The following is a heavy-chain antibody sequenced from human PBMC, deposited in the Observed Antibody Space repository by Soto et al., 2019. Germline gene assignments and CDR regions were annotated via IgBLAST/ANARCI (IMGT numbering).Heavy chain of an antibody. J-gene: IGHJ4*02. V-gene: IGHV4-31*03. D-gene: IGHD3-9*01. CDR1: GGSISSGGYY. Sequence: PSETLSLTCTVSGGSISSGGYYWSWIRQHPGKGLEWIGYIYYSGSTYYNPSLKSRVTISVDTSKNQFSLKLSSVTAADTAVYYCARADWLLSNPFDYWGQGTLVTVSS. CDR2: IYYSGST. CDR3: ARADWLLSNPFDY.